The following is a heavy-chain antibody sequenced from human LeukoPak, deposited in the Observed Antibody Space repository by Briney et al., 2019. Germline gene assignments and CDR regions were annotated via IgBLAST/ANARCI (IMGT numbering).Heavy chain of an antibody. CDR1: GGSISSYY. CDR2: IYYSGSN. D-gene: IGHD2-2*01. J-gene: IGHJ6*03. Sequence: SETLSLTCTVSGGSISSYYWSWIRQPPGKGLEWIGYIYYSGSNNYNPSRKSRVTLSVDTSKNQYSLKLSSVTAADTAVYYCAGGRRSIVVVPAARRGYYYMDVWGNGTTVTVSS. V-gene: IGHV4-59*12. CDR3: AGGRRSIVVVPAARRGYYYMDV.